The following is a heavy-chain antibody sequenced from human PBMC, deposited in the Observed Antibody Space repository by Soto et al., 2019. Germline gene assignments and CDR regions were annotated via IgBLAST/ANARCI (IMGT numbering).Heavy chain of an antibody. CDR2: INHSGST. CDR1: GGSFSGYY. D-gene: IGHD1-7*01. J-gene: IGHJ6*02. CDR3: ARVRYNWNYGRYYYYYGMDV. Sequence: SETLSLTCAVYGGSFSGYYWSWIRQPPGKGLEWIGEINHSGSTNYNPSLKSRATISVDTSKNQFSLKLSSVTAADTAVYYCARVRYNWNYGRYYYYYGMDVWGQGTTVTVS. V-gene: IGHV4-34*01.